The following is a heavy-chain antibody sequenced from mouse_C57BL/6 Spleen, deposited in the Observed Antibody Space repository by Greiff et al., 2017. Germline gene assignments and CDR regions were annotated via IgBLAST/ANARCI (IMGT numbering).Heavy chain of an antibody. CDR3: ATTVVATRYFDY. V-gene: IGHV1-82*01. CDR1: GYAFSSSW. CDR2: IYPGDGDT. Sequence: QVQLQQSGPELVKPGASVKISCKASGYAFSSSWMNWVKQRPGKGLEWIGRIYPGDGDTNYNGKFKGKATLTADKSSSTAYMQLSSLPSEDSAVYFCATTVVATRYFDYWGQGTTLTVSS. J-gene: IGHJ2*01. D-gene: IGHD1-1*01.